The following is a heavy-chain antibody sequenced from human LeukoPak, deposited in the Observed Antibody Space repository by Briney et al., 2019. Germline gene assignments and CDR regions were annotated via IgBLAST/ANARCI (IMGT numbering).Heavy chain of an antibody. CDR1: GFTFGTFA. CDR2: ITGDDST. Sequence: PGGSLRLSCAASGFTFGTFAFSWVRQAPGKGLEWVSSITGDDSTYYADSVKGRFTISRDTSSNTLYLQMNSLRAEDTALYYCAKGHYDFRYYWGQGTLVTVSS. V-gene: IGHV3-23*01. J-gene: IGHJ4*02. CDR3: AKGHYDFRYY. D-gene: IGHD3-3*01.